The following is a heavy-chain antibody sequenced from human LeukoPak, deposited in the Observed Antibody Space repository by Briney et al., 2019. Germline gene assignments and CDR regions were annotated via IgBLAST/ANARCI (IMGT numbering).Heavy chain of an antibody. CDR2: MNPNSGNT. V-gene: IGHV1-8*01. D-gene: IGHD3-10*01. J-gene: IGHJ5*02. CDR1: GYTFTSYD. CDR3: VRGSPGTYHGSYNWFDP. Sequence: GASVKVSCKASGYTFTSYDINWVRQATGQGLEWMGWMNPNSGNTGYAQKFQGRVTMTRNTSISTAYMELSSLRFEDTAVYYCVRGSPGTYHGSYNWFDPWGQGTLVTVSS.